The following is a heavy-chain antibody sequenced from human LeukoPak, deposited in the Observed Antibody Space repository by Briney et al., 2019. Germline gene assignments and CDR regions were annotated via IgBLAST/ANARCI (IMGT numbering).Heavy chain of an antibody. J-gene: IGHJ4*02. CDR3: ARGVPYDSWSGPHYSDY. V-gene: IGHV3-7*01. Sequence: GGSLGLSCAASRFTLSTYWMSWVRQAPGKGLEWVAHIKQDGSQEYYVDSVKGRFTISRDSAKNSLYLQMNSLRAEDTAVYYCARGVPYDSWSGPHYSDYWGQGTLVTVSS. D-gene: IGHD3-3*01. CDR2: IKQDGSQE. CDR1: RFTLSTYW.